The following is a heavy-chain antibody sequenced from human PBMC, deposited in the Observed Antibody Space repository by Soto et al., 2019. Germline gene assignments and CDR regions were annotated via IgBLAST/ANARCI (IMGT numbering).Heavy chain of an antibody. V-gene: IGHV3-66*01. Sequence: EVQLVESGGGLVQPGGSLRLSCAASGFTVSSNYRSWVRQAPGKGLEWVSVIYSGGSTYYADSVKGRFTISRDNSKNTLYLQMNSLRAEDTAVYYCARDQDCSGGSCYSDYWGQGTLVTVSS. CDR2: IYSGGST. D-gene: IGHD2-15*01. CDR3: ARDQDCSGGSCYSDY. CDR1: GFTVSSNY. J-gene: IGHJ4*02.